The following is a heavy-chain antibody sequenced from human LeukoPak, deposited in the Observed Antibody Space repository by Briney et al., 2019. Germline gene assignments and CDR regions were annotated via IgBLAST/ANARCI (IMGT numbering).Heavy chain of an antibody. CDR2: IYYSGST. D-gene: IGHD3-22*01. J-gene: IGHJ4*02. CDR3: ARQVYYYDRSGYYYVDFFDF. Sequence: SETLSLTCIVSGGSISSNSHYWGWIRQPPGKGLEWIGSIYYSGSTYYNSSLKSRVTISVDTSKNQFSLKLTSATAADTAVYYCARQVYYYDRSGYYYVDFFDFWGQGTLVTVSS. CDR1: GGSISSNSHY. V-gene: IGHV4-39*01.